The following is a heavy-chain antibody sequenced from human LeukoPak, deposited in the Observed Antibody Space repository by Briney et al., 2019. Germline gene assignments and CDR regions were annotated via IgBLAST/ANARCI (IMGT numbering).Heavy chain of an antibody. V-gene: IGHV4-39*01. D-gene: IGHD3-22*01. CDR3: ASDRSGLSFCF. Sequence: KPSETLSLTCTVSGDSISGYYWGWIRQPPGKGLEWIGSIYYSGSTYYNSSLQSRITISIDTSKNQFSLKLTSVTAADTAVYYCASDRSGLSFCFWGQGTLVTVSS. CDR1: GDSISGYY. CDR2: IYYSGST. J-gene: IGHJ4*02.